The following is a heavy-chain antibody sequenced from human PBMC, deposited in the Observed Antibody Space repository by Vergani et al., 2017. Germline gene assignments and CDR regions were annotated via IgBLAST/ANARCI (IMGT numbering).Heavy chain of an antibody. V-gene: IGHV3-53*01. J-gene: IGHJ4*02. CDR1: GLTVSSNY. CDR2: IYSGGST. Sequence: EVQLVESGGGLIQPGGSLRLSCAASGLTVSSNYMSWVRQAPGKGLEWVSVIYSGGSTYYADSVKCRFTISRDNAKNSLYLQMNSLRADDTALDYCAKISGSSDYWGQGTLVTVSS. D-gene: IGHD5-12*01. CDR3: AKISGSSDY.